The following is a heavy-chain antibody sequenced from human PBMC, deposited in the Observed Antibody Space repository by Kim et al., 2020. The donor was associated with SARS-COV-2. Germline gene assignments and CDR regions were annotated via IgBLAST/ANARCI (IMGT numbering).Heavy chain of an antibody. D-gene: IGHD4-17*01. Sequence: SVKVSCKASGGTFSSYAISWVRQAPGQGLEWMGGIIPIFGTANYAQKFQGRVTITADESTSTAYMELSSLRSEDTAVYYCAREGERGGHYGGPGGYFDYWGQGTLVTVSS. V-gene: IGHV1-69*13. CDR3: AREGERGGHYGGPGGYFDY. CDR1: GGTFSSYA. J-gene: IGHJ4*02. CDR2: IIPIFGTA.